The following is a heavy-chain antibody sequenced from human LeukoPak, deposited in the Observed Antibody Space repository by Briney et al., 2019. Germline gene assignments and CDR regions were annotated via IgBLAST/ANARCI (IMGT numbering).Heavy chain of an antibody. J-gene: IGHJ4*02. V-gene: IGHV3-11*04. CDR1: GFTFSDYY. Sequence: GGSLRLSCAASGFTFSDYYMSWIRQAPGKGLEWVSYISNSGSNTYYADSVKGRFTISRDNAKKSLYLQMNSLRAEDTAVYYCARDQYYYDSSGYYRPSGYWGQGTLVTVSS. CDR2: ISNSGSNT. D-gene: IGHD3-22*01. CDR3: ARDQYYYDSSGYYRPSGY.